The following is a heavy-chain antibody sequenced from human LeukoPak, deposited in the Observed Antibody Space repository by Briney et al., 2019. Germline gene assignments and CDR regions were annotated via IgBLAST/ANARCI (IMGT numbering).Heavy chain of an antibody. Sequence: GRSLRLSCAASGFTFNTYGMHWVRQAPGKGLEWVAVISYDASNKNYADPVKGRFTISRDYSKNTVYLQMNSLRAEDTAVYFCAKGVGVYTIGYYFDYWGQGTPVTVSS. CDR3: AKGVGVYTIGYYFDY. CDR2: ISYDASNK. CDR1: GFTFNTYG. J-gene: IGHJ4*02. D-gene: IGHD2-8*01. V-gene: IGHV3-30*18.